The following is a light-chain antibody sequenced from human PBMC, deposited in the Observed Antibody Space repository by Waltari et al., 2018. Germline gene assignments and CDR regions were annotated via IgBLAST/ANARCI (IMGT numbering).Light chain of an antibody. J-gene: IGLJ3*02. CDR1: SGHSNNA. CDR2: VNSDGSH. Sequence: QLVLTQSPSASASLGASVNLTCTLSSGHSNNAIAWHQQQPEKGPRYLMRVNSDGSHNNGDGIPDRFSGSSSGAERYLTISSLQSEDEADYYCQTWGTGIGVFGGGTKLTVL. CDR3: QTWGTGIGV. V-gene: IGLV4-69*02.